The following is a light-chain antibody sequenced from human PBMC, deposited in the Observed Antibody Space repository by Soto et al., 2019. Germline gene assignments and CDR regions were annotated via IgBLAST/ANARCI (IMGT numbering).Light chain of an antibody. Sequence: AIQMTQSPSSLSASVGDRVTITCRASQGVSNDVGWYQQKPGKAPRLLIYAASTLQSGVPSRFSGSQSATDFTLTISSLQPEDFATYYCLQDFAYPLTFGVGTKVEIK. CDR2: AAS. J-gene: IGKJ4*01. CDR3: LQDFAYPLT. CDR1: QGVSND. V-gene: IGKV1-6*01.